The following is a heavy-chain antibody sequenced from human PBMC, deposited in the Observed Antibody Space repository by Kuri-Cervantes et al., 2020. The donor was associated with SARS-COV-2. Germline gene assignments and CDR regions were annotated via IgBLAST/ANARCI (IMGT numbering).Heavy chain of an antibody. D-gene: IGHD1-14*01. Sequence: GESLKISCAVSGLTFSSRSMNWVRQAPGMGLEWVSRIDASGKSRYYIDSVQGRFTISRDNARNSLYLQMNSLTEEDTAVYYCSTTWDHWGQGTLVTVSS. J-gene: IGHJ4*02. V-gene: IGHV3-48*02. CDR2: IDASGKSR. CDR1: GLTFSSRS. CDR3: STTWDH.